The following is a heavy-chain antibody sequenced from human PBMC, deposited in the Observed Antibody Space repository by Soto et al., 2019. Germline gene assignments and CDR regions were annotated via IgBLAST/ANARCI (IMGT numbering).Heavy chain of an antibody. V-gene: IGHV3-33*01. J-gene: IGHJ4*02. CDR1: GFTFSKYG. CDR3: ARDDDNDANALDY. Sequence: TGGSLRLSCAASGFTFSKYGMHWVRQAPGKGLEWVALIWNDGIRKVYVDSVKGRFTISRDNSKNTLDLQMNNLRDEDTAVYYCARDDDNDANALDYWGQGTLVTVSS. CDR2: IWNDGIRK.